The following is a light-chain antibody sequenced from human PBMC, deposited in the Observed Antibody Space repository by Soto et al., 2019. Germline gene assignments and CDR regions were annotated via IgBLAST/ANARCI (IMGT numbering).Light chain of an antibody. CDR2: GAT. V-gene: IGKV3-15*01. J-gene: IGKJ1*01. CDR1: QSISIL. CDR3: QQYNNWPRT. Sequence: ITESPSSLSASVGDRVTITCRASQSISILLALYQQKPGQAPRLLIHGATTRATGIPARFSGSGSGTEFTLTISSLQSEDFAVYYCQQYNNWPRTFGQGTKVDIK.